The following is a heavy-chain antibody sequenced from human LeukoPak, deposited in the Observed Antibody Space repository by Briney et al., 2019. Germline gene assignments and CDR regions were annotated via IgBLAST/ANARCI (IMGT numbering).Heavy chain of an antibody. Sequence: PSETLSLTCAVSGGSISSSNWWSWVRQPPGKGLEWIGEIYHSGSTNYNPSLKSRVTISVDKSKNQFSLKLSSVTAADTAVYYCARAYCGGDCYWAPQYFDYWGQGTLVTVSS. V-gene: IGHV4-4*02. CDR2: IYHSGST. CDR1: GGSISSSNW. J-gene: IGHJ4*02. CDR3: ARAYCGGDCYWAPQYFDY. D-gene: IGHD2-21*02.